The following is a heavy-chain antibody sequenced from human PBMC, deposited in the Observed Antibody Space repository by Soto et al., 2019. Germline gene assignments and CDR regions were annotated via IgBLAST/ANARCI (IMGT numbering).Heavy chain of an antibody. D-gene: IGHD3-22*01. CDR1: GASVSHGY. J-gene: IGHJ5*02. Sequence: QLQLQASGPGLVKPSETLSLTCNVSGASVSHGYWSWIRQPPGKGLDWIGFMYFGGSFNYNPSLKCRAPMPVETSQNQFSMKLTSVTASDTAVYYCARSYYDSTGFAVDPWGQGTLVTVSS. CDR2: MYFGGSF. CDR3: ARSYYDSTGFAVDP. V-gene: IGHV4-59*02.